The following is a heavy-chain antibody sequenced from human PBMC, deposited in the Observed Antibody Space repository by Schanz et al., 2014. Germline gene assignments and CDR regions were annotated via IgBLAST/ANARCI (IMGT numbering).Heavy chain of an antibody. CDR3: ARGEANWGQY. CDR1: GYNFTTYT. J-gene: IGHJ4*02. Sequence: QVQLVQSGPAVKKPGASMKVSCLASGYNFTTYTMNWVRQAPGQGLEWMGWINTNTGNPTYAQGFTGRFVFSLDTSVSTAYLQISFLKADDTAVFFCARGEANWGQYWGQGTLVTVSS. V-gene: IGHV7-4-1*02. D-gene: IGHD7-27*01. CDR2: INTNTGNP.